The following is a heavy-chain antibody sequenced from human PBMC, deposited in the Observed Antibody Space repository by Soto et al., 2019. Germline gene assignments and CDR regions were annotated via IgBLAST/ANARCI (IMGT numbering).Heavy chain of an antibody. CDR3: ARDGYDFWSGYYTDYYYGMDV. CDR2: IYHSGST. CDR1: GGSISSGGYS. V-gene: IGHV4-30-2*01. J-gene: IGHJ6*02. D-gene: IGHD3-3*01. Sequence: SETLSLTCAVSGGSISSGGYSWSWIRQPPGKGLEWFGYIYHSGSTYYNPSLKSRVTISVDRSKNQFSLKLSSVTAADTAVYYCARDGYDFWSGYYTDYYYGMDVWGQGTTVTVSS.